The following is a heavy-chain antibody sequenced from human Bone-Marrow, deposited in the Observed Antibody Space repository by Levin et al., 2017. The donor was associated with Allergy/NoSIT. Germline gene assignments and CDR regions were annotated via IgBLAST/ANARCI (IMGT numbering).Heavy chain of an antibody. V-gene: IGHV3-53*01. J-gene: IGHJ4*02. CDR1: GFTVSNTY. CDR2: ISTGDST. Sequence: GGSLRLSCAASGFTVSNTYMSWVRQAPGKGLEWVSVISTGDSTYYADSVKGRFTISRDNSKNTLFLQMNSLRAEDTAGYYCARVRSYFDSDHYLRGYYFDYWGQGTLVTVSS. D-gene: IGHD3-22*01. CDR3: ARVRSYFDSDHYLRGYYFDY.